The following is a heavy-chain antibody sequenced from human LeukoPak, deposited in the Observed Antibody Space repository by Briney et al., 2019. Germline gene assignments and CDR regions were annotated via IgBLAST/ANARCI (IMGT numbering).Heavy chain of an antibody. CDR1: GYTFTSYA. V-gene: IGHV1-3*01. J-gene: IGHJ6*04. D-gene: IGHD5-18*01. CDR3: ARGNVDTAMVKMAYYYGMDV. Sequence: ASVKVSCKASGYTFTSYAMHWVRQASGQRLEWMGWINAGNGNTKYSQKFQGRVTITRDTSASTAYMELSSLRSEDTAVYYCARGNVDTAMVKMAYYYGMDVWGKGTTVTVSS. CDR2: INAGNGNT.